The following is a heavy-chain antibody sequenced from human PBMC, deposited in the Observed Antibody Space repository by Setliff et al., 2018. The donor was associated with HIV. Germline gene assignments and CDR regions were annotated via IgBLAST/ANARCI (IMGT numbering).Heavy chain of an antibody. CDR1: GYSFTSYW. J-gene: IGHJ3*02. CDR3: ARPPKSYGSGSDAFDI. D-gene: IGHD3-10*01. V-gene: IGHV5-51*01. Sequence: PRGSLKISCKGSGYSFTSYWIGWVRQMPGKGLEWMGIIYPGDSDTRYSPSFQGQVTISADKSISTAYLQWSSLKASDTAMYYCARPPKSYGSGSDAFDIWVQGTMVTVSS. CDR2: IYPGDSDT.